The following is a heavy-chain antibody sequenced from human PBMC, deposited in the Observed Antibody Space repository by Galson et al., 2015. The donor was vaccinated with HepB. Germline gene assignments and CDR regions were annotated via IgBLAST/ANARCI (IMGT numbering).Heavy chain of an antibody. CDR3: GKDRGDTAMVHCDY. J-gene: IGHJ4*02. D-gene: IGHD5-18*01. CDR2: ISYDGSNK. V-gene: IGHV3-30*14. CDR1: GFTFSSYA. Sequence: SLRLSCAASGFTFSSYAMHWVRQAPGKGLEWVAVISYDGSNKYYADSVKGRFTISRDNSKNTLYLQMSSLRAEDTAVYYCGKDRGDTAMVHCDYWGQRTLVPVSS.